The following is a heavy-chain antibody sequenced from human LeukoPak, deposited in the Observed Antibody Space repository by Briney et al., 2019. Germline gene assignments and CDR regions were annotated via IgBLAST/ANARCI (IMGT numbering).Heavy chain of an antibody. CDR3: ARAGSFRFDY. CDR1: GFTFSSYE. J-gene: IGHJ4*02. CDR2: IKQDGSEK. V-gene: IGHV3-7*01. D-gene: IGHD3-10*01. Sequence: GGSLRLSCAASGFTFSSYEMNWVRQAPGKGLEWVANIKQDGSEKYYVDSVKGRFTISRDSAKNSLYLQMNSLRAEDTAVYYCARAGSFRFDYWGQGTLVTVSS.